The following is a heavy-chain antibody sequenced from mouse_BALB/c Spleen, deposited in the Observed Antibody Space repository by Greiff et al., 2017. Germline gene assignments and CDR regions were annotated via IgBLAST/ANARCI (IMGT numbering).Heavy chain of an antibody. CDR3: ARAEAVRGFAY. Sequence: VQLQQSGPGLVKPSQSLSLTCTVTGYSITSDYAWNWIRQFPGNKLEWMGYISYSGSTSYNPSLKSRISITRDTSKNQFFLQLNSVTTEDTATYYSARAEAVRGFAYWGQGTLVTVSA. CDR1: GYSITSDYA. CDR2: ISYSGST. V-gene: IGHV3-2*02. J-gene: IGHJ3*01. D-gene: IGHD2-14*01.